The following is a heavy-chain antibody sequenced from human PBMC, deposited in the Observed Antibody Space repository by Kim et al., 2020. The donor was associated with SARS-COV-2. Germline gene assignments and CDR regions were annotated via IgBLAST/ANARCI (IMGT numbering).Heavy chain of an antibody. V-gene: IGHV3-23*01. CDR2: ISGSGGST. CDR3: AKDYDSSGLQDY. J-gene: IGHJ4*02. CDR1: GFTFSSYA. Sequence: GGSLRLSCAASGFTFSSYAMSWVRQAPGKGLEWVSAISGSGGSTYYADSVKGRFTISRDNSKNTLYLQMNSLRAEDTAVCYCAKDYDSSGLQDYWGQGTLVTVSS. D-gene: IGHD3-22*01.